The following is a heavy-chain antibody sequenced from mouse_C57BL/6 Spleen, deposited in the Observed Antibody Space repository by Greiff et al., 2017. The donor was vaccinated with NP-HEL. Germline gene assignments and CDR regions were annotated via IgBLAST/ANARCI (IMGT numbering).Heavy chain of an antibody. D-gene: IGHD2-2*01. CDR3: ARWFSPYAMDY. CDR1: GYTFTSYW. J-gene: IGHJ4*01. Sequence: QVQLQQPGAELVRPGSSVKLSCKASGYTFTSYWMHWVKQRPIQGLEWIGNIDPSDSETHYNQKFKDKATLTVDKSSSTAYMQLSSLTSEDSAVYYCARWFSPYAMDYWGQGTSVTVSS. CDR2: IDPSDSET. V-gene: IGHV1-52*01.